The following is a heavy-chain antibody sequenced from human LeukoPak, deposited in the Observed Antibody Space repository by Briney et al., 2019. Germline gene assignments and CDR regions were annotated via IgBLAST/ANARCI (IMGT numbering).Heavy chain of an antibody. V-gene: IGHV1-18*01. CDR1: GYTFTSYG. CDR3: ARVYSPTVTTGVDY. J-gene: IGHJ4*02. D-gene: IGHD4-17*01. CDR2: ISAYNGNT. Sequence: ASVKVSCKASGYTFTSYGISWVRQAPGQGLEWMGWISAYNGNTNYAQKLQGRVTMTTDTSTSTAYMEVRSLRADDTAVYYCARVYSPTVTTGVDYWGQGTLVTVPS.